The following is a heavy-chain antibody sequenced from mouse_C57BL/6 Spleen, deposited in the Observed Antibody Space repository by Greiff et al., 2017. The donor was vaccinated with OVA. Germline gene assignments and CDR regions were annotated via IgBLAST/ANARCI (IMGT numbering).Heavy chain of an antibody. CDR3: ARGNYNYFDY. J-gene: IGHJ2*01. V-gene: IGHV1-4*01. CDR2: INPSSGYT. Sequence: VQLQQSGAELARPGASVKMSCKASGYTFPSYTMHWVKQRPGQGLEWIGYINPSSGYTKYNQKFKDKATLTADKSSSTAYMQLSSLTSEDSAVYYCARGNYNYFDYWGQGTTLTVSS. CDR1: GYTFPSYT. D-gene: IGHD2-1*01.